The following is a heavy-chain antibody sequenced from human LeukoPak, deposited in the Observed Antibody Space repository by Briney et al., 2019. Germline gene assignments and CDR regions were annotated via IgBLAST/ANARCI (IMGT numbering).Heavy chain of an antibody. CDR3: ARVARYCSGGSCYFDY. Sequence: SETLSLTCTVSGGSISSYYWSWIRQPAGKGLEWIGRIYTSGSTNYNPSLKSRVTMSVDTSKNQFSLKLSSVTAADTAVYYCARVARYCSGGSCYFDYWGQGTLVTVSS. J-gene: IGHJ4*02. CDR1: GGSISSYY. D-gene: IGHD2-15*01. CDR2: IYTSGST. V-gene: IGHV4-4*07.